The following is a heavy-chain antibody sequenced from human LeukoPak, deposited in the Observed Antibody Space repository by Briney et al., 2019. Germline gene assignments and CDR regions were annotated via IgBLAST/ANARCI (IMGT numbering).Heavy chain of an antibody. V-gene: IGHV1-2*06. CDR3: ARVSSGWYEEFDY. CDR1: GYTFTDYY. D-gene: IGHD6-19*01. Sequence: ASVKVSCKASGYTFTDYYMHWVRQAPGQGGEGMGRINPNSGGTNYAQKFQGRVTMTRDTSISTAYMELSRLRSDDTAVYYCARVSSGWYEEFDYWGQGTLVTVSS. CDR2: INPNSGGT. J-gene: IGHJ4*02.